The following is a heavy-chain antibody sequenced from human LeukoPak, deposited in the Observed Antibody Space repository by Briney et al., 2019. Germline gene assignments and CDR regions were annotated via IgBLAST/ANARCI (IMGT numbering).Heavy chain of an antibody. CDR3: ARDREDTAMVTWFDP. Sequence: PSETLSLTCTVSGGSISSYYWSWIRQPAGKGLEWIGRIYTSGGTNYNPSLKSRVTMSVDTSKNQFSLKLSSVTAADTAVYYCARDREDTAMVTWFDPWGQGTLVTVSS. J-gene: IGHJ5*02. CDR1: GGSISSYY. V-gene: IGHV4-4*07. CDR2: IYTSGGT. D-gene: IGHD5-18*01.